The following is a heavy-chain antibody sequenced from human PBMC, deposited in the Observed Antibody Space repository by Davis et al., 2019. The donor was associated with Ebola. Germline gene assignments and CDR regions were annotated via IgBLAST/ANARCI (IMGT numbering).Heavy chain of an antibody. CDR1: GFTFSTYS. D-gene: IGHD6-6*01. J-gene: IGHJ4*02. CDR3: SRDQYSGSSAGGY. Sequence: PGGSLRLSCAASGFTFSTYSMNWVRQAPGKGLEWVSSISSSSSYIYYADSVRGRFTISRDNAKNSLYLQMDSLRAEDTAVYYCSRDQYSGSSAGGYWGQGTLVTVSS. V-gene: IGHV3-21*01. CDR2: ISSSSSYI.